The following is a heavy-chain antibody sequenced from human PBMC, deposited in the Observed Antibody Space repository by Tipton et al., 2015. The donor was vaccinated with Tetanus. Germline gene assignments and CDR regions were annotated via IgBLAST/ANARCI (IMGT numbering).Heavy chain of an antibody. Sequence: TLSLTCAVYGGSFSGYYWSWIRQTPGKGLEWIGDISHSGTTAYNPSLKSRVSMSVDASNNQFSLNLSSVTAADTAVYYCARGGITAAGILDYWGQGTLATVSS. D-gene: IGHD6-13*01. J-gene: IGHJ4*02. CDR1: GGSFSGYY. V-gene: IGHV4-34*01. CDR2: ISHSGTT. CDR3: ARGGITAAGILDY.